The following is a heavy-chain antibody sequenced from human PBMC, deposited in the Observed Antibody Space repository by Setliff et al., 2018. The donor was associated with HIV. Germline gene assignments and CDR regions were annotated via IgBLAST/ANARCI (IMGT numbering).Heavy chain of an antibody. CDR2: MSHSGST. J-gene: IGHJ4*02. D-gene: IGHD3-3*01. CDR3: ARGGGFWSGQLDY. V-gene: IGHV4-39*01. Sequence: SETLSLTCSVSGGSISSGTYYWGWIRQPPGKGLEWIGSMSHSGSTLYNPSLKSRVTISVDTSKNQFSLKLSSVTAADTAVYYCARGGGFWSGQLDYWGQGTLVTVSS. CDR1: GGSISSGTYY.